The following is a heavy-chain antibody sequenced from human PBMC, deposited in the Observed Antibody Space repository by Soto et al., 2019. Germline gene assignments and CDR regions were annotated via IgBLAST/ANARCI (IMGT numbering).Heavy chain of an antibody. Sequence: GASVKVSCKASGYTFTCYYMHWVRQAPGQGLEWMGWINPNSGGTNYAQKFQGRVTMTRDTSISTAYMELSRLRSDDTAVYYCARGGFTSDYGSGRERHWGQGTLVTVSS. CDR2: INPNSGGT. V-gene: IGHV1-2*02. J-gene: IGHJ1*01. CDR1: GYTFTCYY. CDR3: ARGGFTSDYGSGRERH. D-gene: IGHD3-10*01.